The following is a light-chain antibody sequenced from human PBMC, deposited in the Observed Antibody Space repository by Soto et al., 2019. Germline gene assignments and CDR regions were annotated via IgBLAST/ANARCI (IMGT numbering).Light chain of an antibody. CDR3: QQYGSTPLT. V-gene: IGKV3-20*01. CDR2: DAS. Sequence: EIVLKQSPDTLSLSPGERATLSCRASQSVKNNYLAWYQQKPGQAPRFLIYDASSRATGIPGRFSGSGSGTDFTLTISRLEPEDFAVYYCQQYGSTPLTFGGGTKVDIK. J-gene: IGKJ4*01. CDR1: QSVKNNY.